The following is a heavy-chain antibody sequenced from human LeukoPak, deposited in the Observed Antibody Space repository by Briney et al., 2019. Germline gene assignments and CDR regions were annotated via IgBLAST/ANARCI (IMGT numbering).Heavy chain of an antibody. CDR2: IRYDGSNK. CDR3: AKDGERITMVRVTMDV. J-gene: IGHJ6*03. D-gene: IGHD3-10*01. CDR1: GFTFSSYG. V-gene: IGHV3-30*02. Sequence: GGSLRLSCAASGFTFSSYGMHWVRQAPGKGLEWVAFIRYDGSNKYYADSVKGRFTISRDNSKNTLYLQMNSLRAEDTAVYYCAKDGERITMVRVTMDVWGKGTTVTISS.